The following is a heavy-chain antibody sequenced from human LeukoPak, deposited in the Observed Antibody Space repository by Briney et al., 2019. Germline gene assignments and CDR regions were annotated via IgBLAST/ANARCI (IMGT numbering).Heavy chain of an antibody. CDR1: GGSISSYY. V-gene: IGHV4-59*01. CDR2: IYYSGST. D-gene: IGHD3-22*01. CDR3: ARRTRYYYDSSDRPRDAFDI. J-gene: IGHJ3*02. Sequence: SETLSLTCTVSGGSISSYYWSWIRQPPGKGLEWIGYIYYSGSTNYNPSLKSRVTISVDTSKNQFSLKLSSVTAADTAVYYCARRTRYYYDSSDRPRDAFDIWGQGTMVTVSS.